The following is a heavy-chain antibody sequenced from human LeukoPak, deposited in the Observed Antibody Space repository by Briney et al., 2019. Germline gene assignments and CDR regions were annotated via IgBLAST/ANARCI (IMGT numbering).Heavy chain of an antibody. Sequence: GGSLRLSCAASGFTFSSYGMHWVRQAPGKGLEWVAVIWYDGSNKYYADSVKGRFTISRDNSKNTLYLQMNSLRAEDTAVYCCAREGVITTYYFDYWGQGTLVTVSS. CDR2: IWYDGSNK. V-gene: IGHV3-33*01. J-gene: IGHJ4*02. CDR1: GFTFSSYG. CDR3: AREGVITTYYFDY. D-gene: IGHD3-22*01.